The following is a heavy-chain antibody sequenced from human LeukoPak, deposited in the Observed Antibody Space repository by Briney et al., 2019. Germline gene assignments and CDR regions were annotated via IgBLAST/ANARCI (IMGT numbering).Heavy chain of an antibody. Sequence: ASVKVSCKASGYTISGYYMHWVRQAPGQGLEWMGWINPNSGGTKYAQKFQGRVTMTRDMSTSTVYMELSSLRSEDTAVYYCARDLVGIAASGDYWGQGTLVTVSS. J-gene: IGHJ4*02. CDR2: INPNSGGT. CDR3: ARDLVGIAASGDY. D-gene: IGHD6-13*01. V-gene: IGHV1-2*02. CDR1: GYTISGYY.